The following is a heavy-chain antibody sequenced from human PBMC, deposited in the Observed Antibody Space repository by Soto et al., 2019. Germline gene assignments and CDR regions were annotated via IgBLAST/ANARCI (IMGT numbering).Heavy chain of an antibody. J-gene: IGHJ4*02. D-gene: IGHD6-19*01. CDR2: IKTKTEGGTT. Sequence: EVQLVESGGGLVKPGGSLRLSCAASGFTFSNAWMSWVRQAPGKGLEWVGHIKTKTEGGTTDYAAPVKGRFSISRDDSKNTLYLQMDSLKTEDTAVYYCTTGRTSSGWAYWGQGTLVTVSS. V-gene: IGHV3-15*01. CDR1: GFTFSNAW. CDR3: TTGRTSSGWAY.